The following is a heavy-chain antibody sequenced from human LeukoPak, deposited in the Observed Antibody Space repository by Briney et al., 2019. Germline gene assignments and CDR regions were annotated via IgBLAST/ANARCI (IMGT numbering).Heavy chain of an antibody. J-gene: IGHJ4*02. CDR2: INHSGST. V-gene: IGHV4-34*01. CDR1: GGSFSGYY. D-gene: IGHD6-19*01. Sequence: PSETLSLTCAVYGGSFSGYYWSWIRQPPGKGLEWIGEINHSGSTNYNPSLKSRVTISVDTSKNQFSLKLSSVTAADTAVYYCARLTTPPRYSSGWYPRFDYWGQGTLVTVSS. CDR3: ARLTTPPRYSSGWYPRFDY.